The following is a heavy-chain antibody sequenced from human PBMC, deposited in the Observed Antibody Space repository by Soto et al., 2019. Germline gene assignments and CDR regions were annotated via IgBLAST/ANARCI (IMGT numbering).Heavy chain of an antibody. CDR3: AKDKGKRYFDY. V-gene: IGHV3-30*18. J-gene: IGHJ4*02. CDR1: GLTFNRAG. Sequence: GGSLRLSCAASGLTFNRAGMHWVRQAPGKGLEWVALISDDGNIKYYADSVEGRFTISRDNSKDTLYLQMNSLRVEDTAVYYCAKDKGKRYFDYWGQGILVTVSS. CDR2: ISDDGNIK.